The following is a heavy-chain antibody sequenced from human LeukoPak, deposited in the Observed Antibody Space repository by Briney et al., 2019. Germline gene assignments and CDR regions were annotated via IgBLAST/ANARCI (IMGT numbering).Heavy chain of an antibody. CDR2: IYPGDSDT. CDR3: ARHVGRTYYDFWSGAFDY. D-gene: IGHD3-3*01. CDR1: GYSFTSYW. Sequence: GESLKISCKGSGYSFTSYWIGWVRQMPGKGLEWMGIIYPGDSDTRYSPSLQGQVTISADKSISTAYLQWSSLKASDTAMYYCARHVGRTYYDFWSGAFDYWGQGTLVTVSS. V-gene: IGHV5-51*01. J-gene: IGHJ4*02.